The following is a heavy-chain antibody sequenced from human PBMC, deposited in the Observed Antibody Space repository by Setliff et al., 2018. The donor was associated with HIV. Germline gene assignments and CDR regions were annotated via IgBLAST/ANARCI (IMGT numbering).Heavy chain of an antibody. J-gene: IGHJ1*01. Sequence: GASVTVSCQPSGYTFTADYMHWVRQAPGQGLEWMGRISPNSGGTLYAQKFQGRVTMTRDTAINTVYMDLSRLRSGDTALYYCARGPDGDYQYFQHWGQGTLVTVSS. CDR2: ISPNSGGT. CDR1: GYTFTADY. CDR3: ARGPDGDYQYFQH. D-gene: IGHD4-17*01. V-gene: IGHV1-2*06.